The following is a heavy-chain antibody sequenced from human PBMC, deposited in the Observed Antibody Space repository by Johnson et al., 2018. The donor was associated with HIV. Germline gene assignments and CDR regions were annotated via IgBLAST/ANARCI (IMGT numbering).Heavy chain of an antibody. CDR1: GFTFSSYA. J-gene: IGHJ3*02. Sequence: QVQLVESGGGVVQPGRSLRLSCAASGFTFSSYAMHWVRQAPGKGLEWVAVISYDGSNKYYADSVKGRFTISRDNSKNTLYLQMNSLRAEDTAVYYCARERGAKTEGDRAFDIWGQGTMVTVS. D-gene: IGHD3-16*01. CDR3: ARERGAKTEGDRAFDI. CDR2: ISYDGSNK. V-gene: IGHV3-30*04.